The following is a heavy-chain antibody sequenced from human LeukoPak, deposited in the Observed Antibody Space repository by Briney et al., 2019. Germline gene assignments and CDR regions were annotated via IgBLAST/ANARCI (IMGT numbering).Heavy chain of an antibody. CDR2: IYYSGST. CDR1: GGSISSSSYY. V-gene: IGHV4-39*01. D-gene: IGHD6-13*01. CDR3: ARGVAAAGPPYFDY. J-gene: IGHJ4*02. Sequence: PSETLSLTCTVSGGSISSSSYYWGWIRQPPGKGLEWIGSIYYSGSTYYNPSLKSLVTISVDTSKNQFSLKLSSVTAADTAVYYCARGVAAAGPPYFDYWGQGTLVTVSS.